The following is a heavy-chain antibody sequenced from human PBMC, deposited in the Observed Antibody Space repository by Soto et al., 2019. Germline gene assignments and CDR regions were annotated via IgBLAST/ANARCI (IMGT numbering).Heavy chain of an antibody. J-gene: IGHJ4*02. V-gene: IGHV3-23*01. CDR1: GFTFSSYA. CDR3: ARRGSGSYYDY. D-gene: IGHD1-26*01. Sequence: PGGSLRLSCAASGFTFSSYAMRWVRRAPGKGLEWVSAISGSGGSTYYADSVKGRFTISRDNSKNTLYLQMNSLRAEDTAVYYCARRGSGSYYDYWGQGTLVTVSS. CDR2: ISGSGGST.